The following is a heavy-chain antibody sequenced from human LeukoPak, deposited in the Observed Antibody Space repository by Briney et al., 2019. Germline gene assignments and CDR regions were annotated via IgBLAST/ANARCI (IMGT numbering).Heavy chain of an antibody. V-gene: IGHV4-39*07. CDR3: AGDFWSGYYFRD. J-gene: IGHJ4*02. Sequence: NSSETLSLTCAVSGGSISSNSYYWGWIRQPPGKGLEWIGSIYYSGSTYYNPSLKSRVTISVDTSKNQFSLKLSSVTAADTAVYYCAGDFWSGYYFRDWGQGTLVTVSS. D-gene: IGHD3-3*01. CDR1: GGSISSNSYY. CDR2: IYYSGST.